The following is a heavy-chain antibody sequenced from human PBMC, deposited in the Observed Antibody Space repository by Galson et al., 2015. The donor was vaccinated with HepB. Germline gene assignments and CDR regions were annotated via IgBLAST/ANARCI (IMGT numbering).Heavy chain of an antibody. CDR3: AKARAVLSFDY. CDR2: ISYDGSNK. J-gene: IGHJ4*02. D-gene: IGHD6-19*01. V-gene: IGHV3-30*18. CDR1: GFTFSSYG. Sequence: ALRLSCAAAGFTFSSYGMHWFGQAPGKGLEWVGVISYDGSNKYYADSVKGRFTISRDNSKNTLYLQMNSLRAEDTAVYYCAKARAVLSFDYWGQGTLVTVSS.